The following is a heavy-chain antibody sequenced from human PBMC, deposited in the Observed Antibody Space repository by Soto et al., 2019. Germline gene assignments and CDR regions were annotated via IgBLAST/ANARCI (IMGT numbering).Heavy chain of an antibody. J-gene: IGHJ4*02. Sequence: PSETLSLTCTVSGGSISSYYWSWIRQPPGKGLEWIGYIYYSGSTNYNPSLKSRVTISVDTSKNQFSLKLSSVTAADTAVYYCARYGYYDSSGYYLSLDYWGQGTLVTVSS. CDR2: IYYSGST. V-gene: IGHV4-59*01. D-gene: IGHD3-22*01. CDR3: ARYGYYDSSGYYLSLDY. CDR1: GGSISSYY.